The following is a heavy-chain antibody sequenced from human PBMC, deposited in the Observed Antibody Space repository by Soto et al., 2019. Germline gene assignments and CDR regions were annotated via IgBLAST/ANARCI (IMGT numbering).Heavy chain of an antibody. V-gene: IGHV1-69*01. Sequence: QVQLVQSGAEVKKPGSSVKVSCTTSAGAFSSYAIRWVRQAPGQGLEWMGGIIPVVGTTNYAQKFQGRVTITADESTSETYMELSSLTSEDTAVYYCARGLQLVDYWGQVTLVTVSS. CDR3: ARGLQLVDY. J-gene: IGHJ4*02. CDR1: AGAFSSYA. CDR2: IIPVVGTT. D-gene: IGHD6-6*01.